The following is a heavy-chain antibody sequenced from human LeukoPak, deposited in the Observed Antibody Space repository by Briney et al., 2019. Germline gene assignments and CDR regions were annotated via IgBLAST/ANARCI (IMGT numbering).Heavy chain of an antibody. CDR2: ISGTGAVT. V-gene: IGHV3-23*01. D-gene: IGHD4-17*01. J-gene: IGHJ5*01. CDR1: GFTFSTNA. Sequence: GGSLRLSCAASGFTFSTNAISSVRQAPGKGLEWVSAISGTGAVTYYAESVKGRFTISRDNSKNTVYLHMNSLKVEDTAVYYCARGLTTTGFDSWGQGTLVTVSS. CDR3: ARGLTTTGFDS.